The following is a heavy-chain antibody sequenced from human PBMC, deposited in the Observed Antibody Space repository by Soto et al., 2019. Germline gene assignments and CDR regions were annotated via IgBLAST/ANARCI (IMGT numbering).Heavy chain of an antibody. CDR3: ARGRDIVVVPAAEYYYYYYMDV. CDR1: GYTFTSYD. D-gene: IGHD2-2*01. Sequence: ASVKVSCKASGYTFTSYDINWVRQATGQGLEWMGWMNPNSGNTGYAQKFQGRVTMTRNTSISTAYMELSSLRSEDTAAYYCARGRDIVVVPAAEYYYYYYMDVWAKGPRSPSP. CDR2: MNPNSGNT. J-gene: IGHJ6*03. V-gene: IGHV1-8*01.